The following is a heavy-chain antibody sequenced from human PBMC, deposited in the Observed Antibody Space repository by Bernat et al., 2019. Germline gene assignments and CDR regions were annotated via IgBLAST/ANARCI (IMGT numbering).Heavy chain of an antibody. CDR2: ISNDGRNK. D-gene: IGHD6-13*01. V-gene: IGHV3-30*18. CDR3: AKERDSSNWYGGGFDY. Sequence: VQLVESGGGLVQPGGSLRLSCAASGFTFSSYGMHWARQAPGKGLEWVAVISNDGRNKYYADSVKDRLTISRDNSQNTLYLQMNSLRVEDTAVYYCAKERDSSNWYGGGFDYWGQGTLVTVSS. CDR1: GFTFSSYG. J-gene: IGHJ4*02.